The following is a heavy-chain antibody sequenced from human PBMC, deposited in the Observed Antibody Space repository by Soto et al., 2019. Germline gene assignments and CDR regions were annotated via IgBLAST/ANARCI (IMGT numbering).Heavy chain of an antibody. D-gene: IGHD3-16*01. J-gene: IGHJ5*02. CDR1: GYTFTGYF. CDR2: INPNSGAT. V-gene: IGHV1-2*02. Sequence: QVQLLQSGAEVKKPGASVKVSCKASGYTFTGYFMHWVRQAPGEGLEWMGWINPNSGATKYAPKFQGRVTMTRDTSNRTAYVEMSRRPSADTAIYYCARGGGTTLAHLPWGQGTAVTVSS. CDR3: ARGGGTTLAHLP.